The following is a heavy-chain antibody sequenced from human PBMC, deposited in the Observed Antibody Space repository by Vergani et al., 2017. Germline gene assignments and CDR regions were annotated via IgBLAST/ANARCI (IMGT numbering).Heavy chain of an antibody. CDR2: IIPIFGTA. CDR3: AREDSNYYYYMDV. D-gene: IGHD4-11*01. CDR1: GFTFSSYA. Sequence: VQLVESGGGLVKPGGSLRLSCAASGFTFSSYAISWVRQAPGQGLEWMGGIIPIFGTANYAQKFQGRVTITADESTSTAYMELSSLRSEDTAVYYCAREDSNYYYYMDVWGKGTTVTVSS. J-gene: IGHJ6*03. V-gene: IGHV1-69*01.